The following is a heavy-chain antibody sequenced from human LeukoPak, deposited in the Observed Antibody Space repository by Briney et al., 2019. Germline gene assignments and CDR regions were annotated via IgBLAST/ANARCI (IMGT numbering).Heavy chain of an antibody. D-gene: IGHD6-13*01. J-gene: IGHJ4*02. V-gene: IGHV3-33*01. Sequence: GGSLRLSCAASGFNFSTYGMHWVRQAPGKGLEWVAVIWYDGSIKNYADSVKGRFTISRDNSKNTVYLQMDSLRAEDTALYYCARGQQLVKTDWGQGTLVTVSS. CDR2: IWYDGSIK. CDR1: GFNFSTYG. CDR3: ARGQQLVKTD.